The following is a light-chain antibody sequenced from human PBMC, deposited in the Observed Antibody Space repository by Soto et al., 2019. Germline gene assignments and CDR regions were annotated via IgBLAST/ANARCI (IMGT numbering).Light chain of an antibody. CDR2: GAS. V-gene: IGKV3-20*01. CDR1: QSVSSSD. Sequence: EVVLTQSPGTLSLSPGERATLSCRASQSVSSSDLAWYQQKPGQAPRLLISGASNRATGTPDRFSGSGSGTDFTLTISSLQSEDFAVYYCQQYNNWPGTFGQGTKVDIK. J-gene: IGKJ1*01. CDR3: QQYNNWPGT.